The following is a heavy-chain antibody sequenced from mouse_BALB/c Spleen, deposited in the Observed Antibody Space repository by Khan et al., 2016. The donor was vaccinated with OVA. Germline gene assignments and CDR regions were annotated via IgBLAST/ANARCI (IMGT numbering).Heavy chain of an antibody. J-gene: IGHJ3*01. V-gene: IGHV1S136*01. D-gene: IGHD1-1*01. CDR3: ATQGSTYTWFAY. CDR2: IYPYNDDT. Sequence: IQLVQSGPELVKPGASVKMSCKASGYTFTSYVIHWVRQKPGQGLEWIGYIYPYNDDTKYNEKFKGKATLTSDKSSSTAYMELSSLTSEDSAVXFCATQGSTYTWFAYWGQGTLVTVSA. CDR1: GYTFTSYV.